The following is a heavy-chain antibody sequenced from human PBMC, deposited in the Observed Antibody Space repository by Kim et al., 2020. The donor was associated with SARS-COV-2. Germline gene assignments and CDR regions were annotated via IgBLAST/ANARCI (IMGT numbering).Heavy chain of an antibody. V-gene: IGHV3-30-3*01. J-gene: IGHJ4*02. Sequence: GGSLRLSCAASGFTFSSFAMHWVRQAPGKGLEWVALISYDGSNKYYPDSVKGRFTISRDNSKNTLYLQMNSLRAEDTAVYYCARSGSGSYDWAFDYWGQG. CDR2: ISYDGSNK. CDR3: ARSGSGSYDWAFDY. D-gene: IGHD3-10*01. CDR1: GFTFSSFA.